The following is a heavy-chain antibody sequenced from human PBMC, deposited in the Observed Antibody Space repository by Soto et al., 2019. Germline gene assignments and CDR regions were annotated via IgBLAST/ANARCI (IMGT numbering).Heavy chain of an antibody. CDR2: TYYRSKWYN. J-gene: IGHJ6*02. CDR3: ARHYYGSGTSPYYYYGMDV. V-gene: IGHV6-1*01. D-gene: IGHD3-10*01. Sequence: PSQTLSLTCAISGDSVSSNSAAWNWIRQSPSRGLEWLGRTYYRSKWYNDYAVSVKSRITINPDTSKNQFSLQLNSVTPEDTAVYYCARHYYGSGTSPYYYYGMDVWGQGTTVTVSS. CDR1: GDSVSSNSAA.